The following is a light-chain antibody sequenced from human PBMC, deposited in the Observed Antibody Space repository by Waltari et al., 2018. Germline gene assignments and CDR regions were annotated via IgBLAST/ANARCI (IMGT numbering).Light chain of an antibody. CDR2: KAS. J-gene: IGKJ2*03. CDR3: QQYYTAPYS. V-gene: IGKV1-5*03. CDR1: QRINSW. Sequence: DIQMTQSPSSLSASVGDRVTITCRASQRINSWLAWYQQKPGKAPKLLIYKASSLHSGFPSRFSGSGSLTDFILTISSLQPEDFATYYCQQYYTAPYSFGQGTTVEIK.